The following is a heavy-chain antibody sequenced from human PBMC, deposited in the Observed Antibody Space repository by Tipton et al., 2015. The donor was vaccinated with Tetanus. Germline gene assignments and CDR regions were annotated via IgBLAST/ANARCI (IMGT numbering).Heavy chain of an antibody. CDR3: ARTSGYLYSNH. V-gene: IGHV4-59*07. CDR2: IDYFGTT. Sequence: TLSLTCTVSGGPISTYHWNWIRQSPGKGLEWIGYIDYFGTTKYNPSLKSRVAMSVDTSKNQLSLKLSSVTSADTAVYYCARTSGYLYSNHWGQGTLVTVSS. J-gene: IGHJ1*01. D-gene: IGHD3-3*01. CDR1: GGPISTYH.